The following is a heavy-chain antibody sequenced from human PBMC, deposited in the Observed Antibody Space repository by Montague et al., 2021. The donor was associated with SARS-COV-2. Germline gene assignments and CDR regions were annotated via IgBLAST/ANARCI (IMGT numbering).Heavy chain of an antibody. CDR1: GFTFSSYE. Sequence: SLRLSCAASGFTFSSYEMNWVRQAPGKGLEWVSYISSSGSTIYYADSVKGRFTISRDNAKNSLYLQMNSLRAEDTAVYYCARDSLFRSGHSSGWPDYWGQGTLVTVSS. J-gene: IGHJ4*02. CDR2: ISSSGSTI. V-gene: IGHV3-48*03. D-gene: IGHD6-19*01. CDR3: ARDSLFRSGHSSGWPDY.